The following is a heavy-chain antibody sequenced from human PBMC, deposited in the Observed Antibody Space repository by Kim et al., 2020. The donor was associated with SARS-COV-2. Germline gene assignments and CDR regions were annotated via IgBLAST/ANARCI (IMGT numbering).Heavy chain of an antibody. CDR3: AIGYTASWLEYYLDF. Sequence: ASVKVSCKASGYTFTYQAIHWVRQAPGQGLQWMGWINPDSGKTEYSQNFQDRITISRHTSADTAYVELSRLGSEDTAVYYCAIGYTASWLEYYLDFWGQGTLVTVSS. CDR2: INPDSGKT. J-gene: IGHJ4*02. CDR1: GYTFTYQA. D-gene: IGHD2-2*01. V-gene: IGHV1-3*01.